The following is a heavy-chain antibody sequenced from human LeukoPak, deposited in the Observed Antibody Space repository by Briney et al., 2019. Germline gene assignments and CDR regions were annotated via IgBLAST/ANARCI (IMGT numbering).Heavy chain of an antibody. V-gene: IGHV3-15*01. CDR2: IKSKTDGGTT. CDR1: GFTFSNAW. D-gene: IGHD3-3*01. Sequence: GGSLRLSCAASGFTFSNAWMSWVRQAPGKGLEWVGRIKSKTDGGTTGYAAPVKCRFTIPRDDSKNTQDLQMNSLRHADPAVYYCTTDLSGTQFSPQDPWGQGTLVTVSS. CDR3: TTDLSGTQFSPQDP. J-gene: IGHJ5*02.